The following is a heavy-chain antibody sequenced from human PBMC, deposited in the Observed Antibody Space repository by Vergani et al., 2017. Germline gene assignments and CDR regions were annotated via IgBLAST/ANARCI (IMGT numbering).Heavy chain of an antibody. J-gene: IGHJ4*02. CDR2: IYHSGST. CDR1: GFSIDNGYY. V-gene: IGHV4-38-2*01. Sequence: QVQLQESGPGLVKPSETLSLTCAVSGFSIDNGYYWGWIRQPPGKGLEWIGSIYHSGSTYYNPSLKSRVTISVDTSKNQFSLILTSVTAADTAVYYCARHVKSYCSGVTCYPYYFDYWGQGNLVTVSS. D-gene: IGHD2-15*01. CDR3: ARHVKSYCSGVTCYPYYFDY.